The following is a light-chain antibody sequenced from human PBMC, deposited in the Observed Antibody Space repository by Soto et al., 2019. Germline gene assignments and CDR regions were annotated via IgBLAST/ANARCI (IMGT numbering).Light chain of an antibody. CDR1: SSDVGSYNL. CDR3: CSYAGSSTYV. CDR2: EGS. Sequence: QSALTQPASVSGSPGQSITISCTGTSSDVGSYNLVSWYQQHPGKAPKLMIYEGSKRPSGVSNRFSGSKSGNTASVTISVLHAEDEADYYCCSYAGSSTYVFGTVTMLTVL. J-gene: IGLJ1*01. V-gene: IGLV2-23*01.